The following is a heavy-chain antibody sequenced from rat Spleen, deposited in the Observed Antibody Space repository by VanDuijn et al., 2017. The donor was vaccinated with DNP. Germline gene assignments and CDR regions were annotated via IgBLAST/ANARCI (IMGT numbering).Heavy chain of an antibody. D-gene: IGHD1-10*01. CDR1: GFSLTDYN. CDR2: IRSGGGT. Sequence: QVQLKESGPGLVQPSQTLSLTCTVSGFSLTDYNVHWVRQPSGKGLEWMGRIRSGGGTDYNSTLKSRLNISRDTSKSQVFFKMNSLRTEDTAIYFCTRAITDWGQGVMVTVSS. J-gene: IGHJ2*01. CDR3: TRAITD. V-gene: IGHV2-19*01.